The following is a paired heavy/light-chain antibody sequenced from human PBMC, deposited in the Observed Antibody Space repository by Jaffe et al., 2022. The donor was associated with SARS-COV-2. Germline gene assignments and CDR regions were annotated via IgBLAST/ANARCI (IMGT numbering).Heavy chain of an antibody. V-gene: IGHV3-15*02. J-gene: IGHJ4*02. D-gene: IGHD5-18*01. CDR2: IKDKDEGVTT. CDR3: TALTHRYGYGIFSFDY. CDR1: GFPFTNAW. Sequence: EVKLVESGGTLVKPGQSLTISCAASGFPFTNAWLSWVRQAPGKGLEWVGRIKDKDEGVTTHYTAPVQGRFTISRDDSKNTVYLQMNSLKREDTGVYFCTALTHRYGYGIFSFDYWGQGTQVTVSS.
Light chain of an antibody. J-gene: IGLJ3*02. V-gene: IGLV3-25*03. CDR3: QSADGSGALGL. CDR1: ALPRQY. Sequence: SYELTQPPSVSVSPGQTATITCSGGALPRQYAYWYQQKPGQAPILIIYKDHQRPSGIPERFSGSTSGSTVTLTISGVQAEDEADYYCQSADGSGALGLFGGGTKVTVL. CDR2: KDH.